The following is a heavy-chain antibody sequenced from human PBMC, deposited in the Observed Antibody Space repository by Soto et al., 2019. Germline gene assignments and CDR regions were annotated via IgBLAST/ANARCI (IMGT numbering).Heavy chain of an antibody. D-gene: IGHD1-1*01. CDR3: ARNLLEPPDY. CDR2: IYNGGST. V-gene: IGHV3-66*01. CDR1: GFTISYNY. Sequence: GGSLRLSCAVSGFTISYNYMNWVRQAPGKGLEWVSVIYNGGSTDYADSVKGRFTISRDNSKNTLYLQMSSLRAEDTAVYYCARNLLEPPDYWGQGTLVTVS. J-gene: IGHJ4*02.